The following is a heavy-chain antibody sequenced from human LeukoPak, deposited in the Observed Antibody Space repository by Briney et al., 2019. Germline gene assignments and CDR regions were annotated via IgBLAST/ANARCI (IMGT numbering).Heavy chain of an antibody. CDR3: AKDRGGVPIAAAQIFDY. J-gene: IGHJ4*02. D-gene: IGHD6-13*01. CDR2: ISGSGGST. V-gene: IGHV3-23*01. Sequence: GGSLRLSCAASGFTFSSYAMSWVRQAPGKGLEWVSAISGSGGSTYYADSVKGRFTISRDNSKNTLYLQMNSLRAEDTAVYYCAKDRGGVPIAAAQIFDYWGQGILVTVSS. CDR1: GFTFSSYA.